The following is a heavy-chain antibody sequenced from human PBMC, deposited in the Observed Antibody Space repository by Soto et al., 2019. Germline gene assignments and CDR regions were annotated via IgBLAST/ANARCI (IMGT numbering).Heavy chain of an antibody. CDR2: IKSKTDGGTT. CDR3: ARSLSMPDDFDI. J-gene: IGHJ3*02. V-gene: IGHV3-15*01. CDR1: GFTFSNAW. Sequence: GGSLRLSCAASGFTFSNAWMSWVRQAPGKGLEWVGRIKSKTDGGTTDYAAPVKGRFTISRDNSKNTLYLQMNSLRAEDTAVYYCARSLSMPDDFDIWGQGTMVTVSS. D-gene: IGHD2-2*01.